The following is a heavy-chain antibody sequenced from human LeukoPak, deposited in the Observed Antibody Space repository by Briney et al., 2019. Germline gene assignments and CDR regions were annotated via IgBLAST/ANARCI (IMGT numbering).Heavy chain of an antibody. CDR1: GGSISSSSFY. CDR2: IYYSGST. CDR3: ARRLVVVVPAAMTDYWYFDL. J-gene: IGHJ2*01. Sequence: SETLSLTCTVSGGSISSSSFYWGWIRQPPGKGLEWIGSIYYSGSTHYNPSLKSRVSISVVTSKNQFSLKLSSVTAADTAVYYCARRLVVVVPAAMTDYWYFDLWGRGTLVTVSS. V-gene: IGHV4-39*01. D-gene: IGHD2-2*01.